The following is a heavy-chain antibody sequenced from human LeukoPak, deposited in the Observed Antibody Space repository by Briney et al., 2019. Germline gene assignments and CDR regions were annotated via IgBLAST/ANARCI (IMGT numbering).Heavy chain of an antibody. V-gene: IGHV1-8*01. Sequence: ASVKVSCKASGYTFTSYDINWVRQATGQGLEWMGWMSPNSGNTGYAQKFQGRVTMTRNTSISTAYMELSSLRSEDTAVYYCARGRTGGGGFDYWGQGTLVTVSS. CDR1: GYTFTSYD. CDR2: MSPNSGNT. D-gene: IGHD2-8*02. CDR3: ARGRTGGGGFDY. J-gene: IGHJ4*02.